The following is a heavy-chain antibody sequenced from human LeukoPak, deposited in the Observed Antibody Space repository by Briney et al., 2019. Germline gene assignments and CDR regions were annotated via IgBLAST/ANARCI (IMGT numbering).Heavy chain of an antibody. Sequence: EASVKVSCKASGYTFTGYYMHWVRQAPGQGLEWMGWIKPNSGGTNYAQKFQGRVTMTRDTSISTAYMELSRLRSDDTAVYYCARGVRYSYGSAYYYYYYMDVWGKGTTVTVSS. CDR2: IKPNSGGT. D-gene: IGHD5-18*01. CDR1: GYTFTGYY. CDR3: ARGVRYSYGSAYYYYYYMDV. V-gene: IGHV1-2*02. J-gene: IGHJ6*03.